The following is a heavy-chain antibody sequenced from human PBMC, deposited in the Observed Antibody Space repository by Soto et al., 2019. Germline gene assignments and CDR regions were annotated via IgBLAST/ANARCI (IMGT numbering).Heavy chain of an antibody. CDR3: AKGHYYDRCGASSYVDC. V-gene: IGHV3-30*18. D-gene: IGHD3-22*01. CDR1: GFTFSNYG. CDR2: VSYDGSEK. Sequence: QVQVVESGGGVVQPGRSLRLSCAASGFTFSNYGMHWVRQAPGKGLEWVAIVSYDGSEKFYADPVKDRFTISRDNSKNTLSLQMNSLRAEDTAVFYCAKGHYYDRCGASSYVDCWGQGTLVTVSS. J-gene: IGHJ4*02.